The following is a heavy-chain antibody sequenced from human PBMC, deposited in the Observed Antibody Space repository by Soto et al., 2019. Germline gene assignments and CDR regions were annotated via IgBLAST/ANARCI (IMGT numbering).Heavy chain of an antibody. CDR2: INHSGST. CDR3: AREEVPQWFTRGYYGMDV. CDR1: GGSFSGYY. V-gene: IGHV4-34*01. D-gene: IGHD2-2*01. Sequence: QVQLQQWGAGLVRPSETLSLTCAVYGGSFSGYYWTWIRQPPGKGLEWIGDINHSGSTNYNSSLKSRATIAVDTSNNQLSLKLRSVTAADTAVYYCAREEVPQWFTRGYYGMDVWGQGTTVTVSS. J-gene: IGHJ6*02.